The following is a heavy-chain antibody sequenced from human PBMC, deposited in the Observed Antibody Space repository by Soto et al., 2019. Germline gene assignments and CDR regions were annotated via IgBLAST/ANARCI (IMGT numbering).Heavy chain of an antibody. CDR2: ISAYNGNT. Sequence: ASVKVSCKASGYTFTSYGISWVRQAPGQGLEWMGWISAYNGNTNYARKLQGRVTMTTDTSTSTAYMELTSLRSDDTAVYFCARGSPSGTNAYWGQGTLVTVSS. D-gene: IGHD1-26*01. CDR1: GYTFTSYG. V-gene: IGHV1-18*01. J-gene: IGHJ4*02. CDR3: ARGSPSGTNAY.